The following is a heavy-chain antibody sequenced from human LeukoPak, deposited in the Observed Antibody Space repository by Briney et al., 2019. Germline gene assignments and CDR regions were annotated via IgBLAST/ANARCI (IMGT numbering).Heavy chain of an antibody. CDR1: GFRFSYFW. J-gene: IGHJ4*02. CDR3: ARNEVGGYYFE. CDR2: INEDGSQK. D-gene: IGHD3-3*01. Sequence: PGGSLRLSCEASGFRFSYFWMSWVRQAPGKGLEWVANINEDGSQKYYVDSVKGRSTISRDNTKKLVFLQMNSLRVEDKAVYYCARNEVGGYYFEWGQGNLVNVSS. V-gene: IGHV3-7*01.